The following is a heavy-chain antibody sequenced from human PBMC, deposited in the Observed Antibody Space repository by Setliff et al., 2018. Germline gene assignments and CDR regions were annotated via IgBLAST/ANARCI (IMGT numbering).Heavy chain of an antibody. Sequence: PSETLSLTCTVSGGSISSMSYYWGWIRQPPGKGLEWIGSIYHSGSSYYNSSLRSRVTISVDTSKNQFSLTLTSVTAADTALYYCRQAVVGRDVFDIWGQGTVVTVSS. D-gene: IGHD1-1*01. J-gene: IGHJ3*02. CDR1: GGSISSMSYY. CDR3: RQAVVGRDVFDI. V-gene: IGHV4-39*07. CDR2: IYHSGSS.